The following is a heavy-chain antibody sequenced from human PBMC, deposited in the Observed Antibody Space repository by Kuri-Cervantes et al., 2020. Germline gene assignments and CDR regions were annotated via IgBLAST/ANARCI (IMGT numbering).Heavy chain of an antibody. CDR2: ISAYNDNT. V-gene: IGHV1-18*04. D-gene: IGHD5-18*01. Sequence: ASVKVSCKASGYTFTYRYLHWVRQAPGQALEWMGWISAYNDNTNYAQKVQGRITMTTDTSTSTAYMELRSLRSDDTAVYYCARAEVDTAMVTSYYYYYMDVWGKGTTVTVSS. CDR3: ARAEVDTAMVTSYYYYYMDV. CDR1: GYTFTYRY. J-gene: IGHJ6*03.